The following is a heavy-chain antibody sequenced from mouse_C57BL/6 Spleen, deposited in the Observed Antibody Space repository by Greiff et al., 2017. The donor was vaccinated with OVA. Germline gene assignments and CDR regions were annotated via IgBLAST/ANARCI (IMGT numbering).Heavy chain of an antibody. D-gene: IGHD4-1*01. CDR2: ISYDGSN. CDR1: GYSITSGYY. Sequence: DVKLQESGPGLVKPSQSLSLTCSVTGYSITSGYYWNWIRQFPGNKLEWMGYISYDGSNNYNPSLRNRISITRDTSKNQFFLKLNSVTTEDTATYYCAREGAGTGFDYWGQGTTLTVSS. V-gene: IGHV3-6*01. CDR3: AREGAGTGFDY. J-gene: IGHJ2*01.